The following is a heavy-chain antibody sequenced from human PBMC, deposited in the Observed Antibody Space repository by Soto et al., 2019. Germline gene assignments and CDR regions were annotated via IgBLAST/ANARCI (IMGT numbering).Heavy chain of an antibody. CDR1: GYTFTGYY. Sequence: ASVKVSCKASGYTFTGYYMHWVRQAPGQGLEWMGWINPNSGGTNYAQKFQDRVTMTRDTSISTAYMELSRLRSDDTAVYYCARDRLAVAGYYYYYGMDVWGQGTTVTVSS. J-gene: IGHJ6*02. CDR2: INPNSGGT. CDR3: ARDRLAVAGYYYYYGMDV. D-gene: IGHD6-19*01. V-gene: IGHV1-2*02.